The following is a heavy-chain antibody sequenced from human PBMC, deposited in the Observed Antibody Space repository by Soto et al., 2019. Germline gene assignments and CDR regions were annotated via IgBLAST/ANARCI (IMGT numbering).Heavy chain of an antibody. Sequence: GGSLRLSCAASGFTFSSYSMNWVRQAPGKGLEWVSSISSSSSYIYYADSVKGRFTISRDNAKNSLYLQMNSLRAEDTAVYYCARVQSRPGFLEWNGMDVWGQGTTVTVSS. J-gene: IGHJ6*02. CDR1: GFTFSSYS. CDR3: ARVQSRPGFLEWNGMDV. D-gene: IGHD3-3*01. V-gene: IGHV3-21*01. CDR2: ISSSSSYI.